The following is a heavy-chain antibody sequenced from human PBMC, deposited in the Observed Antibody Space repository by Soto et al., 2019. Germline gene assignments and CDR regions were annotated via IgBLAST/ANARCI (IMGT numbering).Heavy chain of an antibody. V-gene: IGHV4-39*01. CDR3: ARRGSSGWAMDV. Sequence: QLQLQESGPGLVKPSETLSLTCTVSGGSISSSSYYWGWIRQPPGKGLEWIGRIYYSGSTYYNPSLKSRVTISVDTSKNQFSLKLSSVTAADTAVYYCARRGSSGWAMDVWGKGTTVTVSS. CDR1: GGSISSSSYY. J-gene: IGHJ6*03. CDR2: IYYSGST. D-gene: IGHD6-19*01.